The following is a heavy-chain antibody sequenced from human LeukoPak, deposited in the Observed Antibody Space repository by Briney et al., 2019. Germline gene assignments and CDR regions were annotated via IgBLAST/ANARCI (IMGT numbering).Heavy chain of an antibody. CDR1: GFTFSSYS. CDR2: IVSSPSTYI. CDR3: ARDPTAYYDSSGYYLNTIDY. V-gene: IGHV3-21*01. D-gene: IGHD3-22*01. Sequence: AGGSLRLSCAASGFTFSSYSMNWVRQAPGKGLEWVSSIVSSPSTYIYYADSVKGRFTISRDNSKKTLYLQMNSLRAEDTAVYYCARDPTAYYDSSGYYLNTIDYWGQGTLVTVSS. J-gene: IGHJ4*02.